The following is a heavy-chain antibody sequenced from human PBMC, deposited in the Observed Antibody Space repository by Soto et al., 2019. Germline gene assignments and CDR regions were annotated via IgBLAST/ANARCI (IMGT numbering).Heavy chain of an antibody. CDR2: IYYSGST. D-gene: IGHD2-15*01. J-gene: IGHJ5*02. CDR3: ARYMEDIVVVVAATKAGHPAFRFDP. Sequence: SETLSLTCTVSGGSISSYYWSWSLQPPWKGLEWIGYIYYSGSTNYNPSLKSRVTISVDTSKNQFSLKLSSVTAADTAVYYCARYMEDIVVVVAATKAGHPAFRFDPWGQGTLVTVSS. V-gene: IGHV4-59*01. CDR1: GGSISSYY.